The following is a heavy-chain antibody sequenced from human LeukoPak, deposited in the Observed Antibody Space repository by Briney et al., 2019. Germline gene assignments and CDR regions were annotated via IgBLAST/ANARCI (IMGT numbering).Heavy chain of an antibody. D-gene: IGHD1-1*01. CDR2: ISSSGSTI. V-gene: IGHV3-48*03. Sequence: GGSLRLSCAASGFTFSSYEMNWVRQAPGKGLEWVSYISSSGSTIYYADSVKGRFTISRDNAKNPLYLQMNSLRAEDTAVYYCARLDWNALFDYWGQGTLVTVSS. CDR3: ARLDWNALFDY. CDR1: GFTFSSYE. J-gene: IGHJ4*02.